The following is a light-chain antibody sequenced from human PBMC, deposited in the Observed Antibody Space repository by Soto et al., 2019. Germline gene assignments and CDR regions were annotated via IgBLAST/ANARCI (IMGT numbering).Light chain of an antibody. CDR3: QQYNAWTLT. CDR1: LSVSRN. CDR2: DAS. J-gene: IGKJ1*01. Sequence: EIVMTQSPATLSVSPGERATLSCRASLSVSRNLAWYQQKPGQAPRLLIFDASTRATGIPARFSGSGSGTEFTLTITSLQSEDFAVYYCQQYNAWTLTFGQGTKVEIE. V-gene: IGKV3-15*01.